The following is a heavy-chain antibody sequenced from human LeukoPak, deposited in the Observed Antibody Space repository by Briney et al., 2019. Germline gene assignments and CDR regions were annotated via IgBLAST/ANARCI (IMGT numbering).Heavy chain of an antibody. CDR3: AEGMVRGDKRRYYFDY. J-gene: IGHJ4*02. D-gene: IGHD3-10*01. V-gene: IGHV4-4*07. CDR2: IYTSGST. Sequence: SETLSLTCTVSGGSLSSYYWSWIRQPAGKGLEWIGRIYTSGSTNYNPSLKSRVTMSVDTSKNQFSLKLSSVTAADTAVYYCAEGMVRGDKRRYYFDYWGQGTLVTVSS. CDR1: GGSLSSYY.